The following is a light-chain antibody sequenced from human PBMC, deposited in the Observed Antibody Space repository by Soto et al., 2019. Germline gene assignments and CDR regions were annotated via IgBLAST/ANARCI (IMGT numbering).Light chain of an antibody. CDR2: SNN. J-gene: IGLJ2*01. CDR1: SSNIGSNT. Sequence: QSVLTQPPSESGTPGQRVTISCSGSSSNIGSNTVNWYQQLPGTAPKLLIYSNNQRPSGVPDRFSGSKSGTSASLAISGLQSEDEADYYCAAWDDSLNGHVVFGGGIKLTVL. V-gene: IGLV1-44*01. CDR3: AAWDDSLNGHVV.